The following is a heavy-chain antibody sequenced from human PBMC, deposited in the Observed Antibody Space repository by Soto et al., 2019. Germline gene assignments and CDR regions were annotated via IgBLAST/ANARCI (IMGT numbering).Heavy chain of an antibody. CDR2: TYYRSKWYY. Sequence: QVQLQQSGPGLVKPSQTLSLTCAITGDSVSSNSAGWSWVRQSPSRGLEWLGRTYYRSKWYYEYAVSVRGRITINPDTSKIQYSLQPNSVTPEDTAVYFCARGEQYSGRIFDYWGQGTLVTVSS. V-gene: IGHV6-1*01. J-gene: IGHJ4*01. CDR3: ARGEQYSGRIFDY. D-gene: IGHD1-26*01. CDR1: GDSVSSNSAG.